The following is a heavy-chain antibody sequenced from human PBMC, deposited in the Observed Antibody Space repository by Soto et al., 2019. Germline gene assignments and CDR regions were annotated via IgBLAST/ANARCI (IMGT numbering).Heavy chain of an antibody. V-gene: IGHV1-46*01. CDR1: GYTFTSYY. D-gene: IGHD2-15*01. Sequence: ASVKVSCKASGYTFTSYYMHWVRQAPGQGLEWMGIINPSGGSTSYAQKFQGRVTMTRDTSTSTVYMELSSLRSEDTAVYYCARSRLYCSGGSCYSINPYFDYWGQGTLVTVSS. CDR2: INPSGGST. CDR3: ARSRLYCSGGSCYSINPYFDY. J-gene: IGHJ4*02.